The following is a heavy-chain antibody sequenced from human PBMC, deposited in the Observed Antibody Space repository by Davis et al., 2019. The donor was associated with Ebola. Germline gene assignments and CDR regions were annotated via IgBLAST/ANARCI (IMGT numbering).Heavy chain of an antibody. J-gene: IGHJ3*02. V-gene: IGHV3-9*01. CDR1: GFTFDDYA. CDR2: ISWNSGSI. Sequence: GGSLRLSCAASGFTFDDYAMHWVRQAPGKGLEWVSGISWNSGSIGYADSVKGRFTISRDNAKNSLYLQMNSLRAEDTALYYCAKAPFLEGAFDMWGQGTMVTVSS. D-gene: IGHD2/OR15-2a*01. CDR3: AKAPFLEGAFDM.